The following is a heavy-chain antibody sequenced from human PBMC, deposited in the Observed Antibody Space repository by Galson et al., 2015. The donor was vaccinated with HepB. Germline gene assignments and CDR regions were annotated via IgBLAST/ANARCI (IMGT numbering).Heavy chain of an antibody. CDR1: GFTFSSYS. D-gene: IGHD6-13*01. V-gene: IGHV3-21*01. J-gene: IGHJ4*02. CDR2: ISSSSSYI. Sequence: SLRLSCAASGFTFSSYSMNWIRQAPGKGLEWVSSISSSSSYIYYADSVKGRFTISRDNAKDSLYLQMNSLRAEDTAVYYCAREGGRAAAGTSSIDYWGQGTLVTVSS. CDR3: AREGGRAAAGTSSIDY.